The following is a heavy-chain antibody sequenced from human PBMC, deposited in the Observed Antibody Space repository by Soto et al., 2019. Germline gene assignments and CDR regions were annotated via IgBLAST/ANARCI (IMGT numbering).Heavy chain of an antibody. CDR2: IIPIFGTA. CDR3: ARGGSYSSGWPEDY. CDR1: GGTFSSYA. V-gene: IGHV1-69*13. D-gene: IGHD6-19*01. Sequence: SVKVSCKASGGTFSSYAISWVQQAPGQGLEWMGGIIPIFGTANYAQKFQGRVTITADESTSTAYMELSSLRSEDTAVYYCARGGSYSSGWPEDYWGQGXLVTVSS. J-gene: IGHJ4*02.